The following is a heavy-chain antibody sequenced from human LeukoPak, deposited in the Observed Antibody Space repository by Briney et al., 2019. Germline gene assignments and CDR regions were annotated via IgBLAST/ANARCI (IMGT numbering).Heavy chain of an antibody. CDR2: IYYSGST. J-gene: IGHJ6*02. CDR1: GGSISNYY. V-gene: IGHV4-59*08. Sequence: SETLSLTCTLSGGSISNYYWNWIRQPPGKGLDWIGYIYYSGSTKYNPSLKSRVTISVDTSKNQFSLKLSSVTAADTAVYYCARHGGRRYDFWSGYYNYYYYGMDVWGQGTTVTVSS. CDR3: ARHGGRRYDFWSGYYNYYYYGMDV. D-gene: IGHD3-3*01.